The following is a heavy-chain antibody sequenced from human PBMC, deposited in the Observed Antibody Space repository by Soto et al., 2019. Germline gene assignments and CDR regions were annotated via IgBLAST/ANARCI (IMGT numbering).Heavy chain of an antibody. CDR2: IIPIFGTA. Sequence: QVQLVQYGAEVKKPGSSVKVSCKASGGTFSSYAISWVRQAPGQGLEWMGGIIPIFGTANYAQKFQGRVTITADKSTSTAYMELSSLRSEDTAVYDCAVGGGLTIFAVVITERYYGMDVWGQGTTVTVSS. D-gene: IGHD3-3*01. CDR1: GGTFSSYA. V-gene: IGHV1-69*06. J-gene: IGHJ6*02. CDR3: AVGGGLTIFAVVITERYYGMDV.